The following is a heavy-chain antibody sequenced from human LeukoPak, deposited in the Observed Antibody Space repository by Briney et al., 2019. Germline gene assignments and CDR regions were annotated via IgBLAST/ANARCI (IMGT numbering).Heavy chain of an antibody. Sequence: ASVKVSCKASGGTFSSYAISWVRQAPGKGLEWMGGFDPEDGETIYAQKFQGRVTMTEDTSTDTAYMELSSLRSEDTAVYYCASSKYDSLEGLDYWGQGTLVTVSS. CDR1: GGTFSSYA. CDR2: FDPEDGET. V-gene: IGHV1-24*01. CDR3: ASSKYDSLEGLDY. D-gene: IGHD3-22*01. J-gene: IGHJ4*02.